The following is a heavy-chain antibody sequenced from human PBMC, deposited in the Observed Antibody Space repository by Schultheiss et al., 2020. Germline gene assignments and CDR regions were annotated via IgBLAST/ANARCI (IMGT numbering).Heavy chain of an antibody. CDR3: ARAATAMWSYYYYGMDV. CDR2: IYHSGST. Sequence: SATLSLTCTVSGGSISSGSYYWSWIRQPAGKGLEWIGEIYHSGSTNYNPSLKSRVTISVDTSKNQFSLKLSSVTAADTAVYYCARAATAMWSYYYYGMDVWGQGTTVTVSS. V-gene: IGHV4-61*09. CDR1: GGSISSGSYY. J-gene: IGHJ6*02. D-gene: IGHD5-18*01.